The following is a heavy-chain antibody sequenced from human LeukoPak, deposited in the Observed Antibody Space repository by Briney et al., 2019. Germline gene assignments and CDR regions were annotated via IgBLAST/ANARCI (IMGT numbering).Heavy chain of an antibody. V-gene: IGHV4-59*01. J-gene: IGHJ3*02. CDR1: GGSISIYY. CDR2: IYDSGST. CDR3: ACLTTADAFDI. Sequence: PSETLSLTCTVSGGSISIYYWSWIRQPPGKGLEWIGYIYDSGSTNYNPSLKSRVTISVDTSKNQLSLKLSSVTAADTAVYYCACLTTADAFDIWGQGTMVTVSS. D-gene: IGHD3-22*01.